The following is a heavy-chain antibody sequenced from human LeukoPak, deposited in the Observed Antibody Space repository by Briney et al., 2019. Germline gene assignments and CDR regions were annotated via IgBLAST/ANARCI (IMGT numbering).Heavy chain of an antibody. D-gene: IGHD3-16*01. CDR1: GYTFTGYY. J-gene: IGHJ4*02. CDR2: INPNSGGT. Sequence: ASVKVSCKASGYTFTGYYMHWVRQAPGQGLEWMGWINPNSGGTNYAQKFQGSVIMTRDTSISTGYMEVSRLRSDDTALYYCARGGSYGPVDYWGQGTLVTVSS. V-gene: IGHV1-2*02. CDR3: ARGGSYGPVDY.